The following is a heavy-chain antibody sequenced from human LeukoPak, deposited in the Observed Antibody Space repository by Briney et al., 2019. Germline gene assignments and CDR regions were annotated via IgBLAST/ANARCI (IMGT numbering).Heavy chain of an antibody. CDR3: ARDDDYGGNR. CDR1: GGTFSSYA. D-gene: IGHD4-23*01. V-gene: IGHV1-69*06. CDR2: IIPIFVTA. Sequence: ASVKVSCKASGGTFSSYAISWVRQAPGQGLEWMGWIIPIFVTANYTQKLQGRVPINADTSTSTTYMELSSLRSEETAVYYCARDDDYGGNRWGQGTMVTVSS. J-gene: IGHJ4*02.